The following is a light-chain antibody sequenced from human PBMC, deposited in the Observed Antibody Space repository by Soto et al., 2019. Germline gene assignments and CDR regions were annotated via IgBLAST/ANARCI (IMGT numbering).Light chain of an antibody. CDR1: QSIDTW. CDR3: QRYDTYSGT. V-gene: IGKV1-5*03. Sequence: DIQMTQSPSTLSASVGDRVTITCRASQSIDTWLAWYQQKPGKAPKLLIYRASSLESGVPSRFSSSGSRTEFTLTISSLQPDDFSTYYCQRYDTYSGTFSPGTKVDIK. J-gene: IGKJ3*01. CDR2: RAS.